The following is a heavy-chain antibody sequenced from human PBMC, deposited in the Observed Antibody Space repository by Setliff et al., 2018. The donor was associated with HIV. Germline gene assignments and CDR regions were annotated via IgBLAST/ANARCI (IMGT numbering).Heavy chain of an antibody. Sequence: SETLSLTCVAYGGSLSSYYWNWIRQTPGKGLEWIGESNQSGSGNYNPSLKSRVTISVDTSKNEFFLNMGSVTAADTAVYYCAKGRRGYDSRLFYYHHGMDVWGQGTTGTSP. CDR3: AKGRRGYDSRLFYYHHGMDV. V-gene: IGHV4-34*01. CDR2: SNQSGSG. J-gene: IGHJ6*02. D-gene: IGHD5-12*01. CDR1: GGSLSSYY.